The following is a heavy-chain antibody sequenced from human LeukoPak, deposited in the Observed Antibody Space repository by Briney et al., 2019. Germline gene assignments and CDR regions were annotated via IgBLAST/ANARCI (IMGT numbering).Heavy chain of an antibody. CDR3: ARESNIVLMVYAIPRWFDY. J-gene: IGHJ4*02. V-gene: IGHV4-34*01. CDR2: INHSGST. CDR1: GGSFSGYY. D-gene: IGHD2-8*01. Sequence: PSETLSLTCAVYGGSFSGYYWSWIRQPPGKGLEWIGEINHSGSTNYNPSLKSRVTISVDTSKNQFSLKLSSVTAADTAVYYCARESNIVLMVYAIPRWFDYWGQGTLVTVSS.